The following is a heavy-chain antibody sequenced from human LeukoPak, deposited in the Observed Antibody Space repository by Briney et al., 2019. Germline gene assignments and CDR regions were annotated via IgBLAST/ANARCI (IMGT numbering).Heavy chain of an antibody. J-gene: IGHJ4*02. D-gene: IGHD2-21*02. CDR2: INSDGSST. CDR3: ARIGTASTYCGGDCLFN. Sequence: GGSLRLSCAASGFTVSSNYMSWVRQAPGKGLVWVSRINSDGSSTSYAHSVKGRFTIPRDNAKNTLYLQMNSLKGEDTAVSYCARIGTASTYCGGDCLFNWGQGTLVTVSS. V-gene: IGHV3-74*01. CDR1: GFTVSSNY.